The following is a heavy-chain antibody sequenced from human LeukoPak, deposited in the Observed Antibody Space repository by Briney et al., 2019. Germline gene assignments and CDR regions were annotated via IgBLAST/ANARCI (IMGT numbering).Heavy chain of an antibody. CDR2: INEDGSEQ. D-gene: IGHD2-15*01. Sequence: GGSLRLSCVASGSSFSRSWMNWVRQAPGKGLEWVANINEDGSEQYYVDSVEGRFTISRDNAENSLYLQMNSLRAEDTAVYYCARAGRSLWYFDLWGRGTLVTVSS. V-gene: IGHV3-7*02. J-gene: IGHJ2*01. CDR3: ARAGRSLWYFDL. CDR1: GSSFSRSW.